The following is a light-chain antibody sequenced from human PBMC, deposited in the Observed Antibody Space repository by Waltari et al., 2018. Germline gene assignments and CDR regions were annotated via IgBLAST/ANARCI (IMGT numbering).Light chain of an antibody. Sequence: DIQMTQSPSTLSASVGDRVTITCRASQSISSWLAWYQQKPGKAPKLLTYKASSLESGVPSRFSGSGSGTEFTLTISSLQPDDFATYYCQQYSSDSTFGQGTKVEIK. V-gene: IGKV1-5*03. CDR1: QSISSW. J-gene: IGKJ1*01. CDR3: QQYSSDST. CDR2: KAS.